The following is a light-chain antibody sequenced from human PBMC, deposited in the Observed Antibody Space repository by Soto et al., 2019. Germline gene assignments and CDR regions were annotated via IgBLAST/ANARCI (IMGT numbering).Light chain of an antibody. J-gene: IGLJ1*01. Sequence: HSVLTQPPSVSGAPGQRVTISCTGSSSNIGAGYDVHWYQQLPGTAPKVLIYGNSNRPSGVPDRFSGSKSGTSASLAITGLQAEDEADYYCQSYDSSLSGYVFGTGTKVTVL. CDR3: QSYDSSLSGYV. CDR2: GNS. V-gene: IGLV1-40*01. CDR1: SSNIGAGYD.